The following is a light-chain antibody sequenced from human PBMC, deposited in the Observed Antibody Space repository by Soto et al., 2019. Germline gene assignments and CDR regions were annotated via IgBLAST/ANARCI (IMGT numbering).Light chain of an antibody. V-gene: IGKV3D-15*01. Sequence: EIVLTQSPATLSLSPGESATLTCRASEGVRSFLAWYQQKPGQAPRLLILGESTRATGTPARFSGSGSGTDFTLTISSLQSEDFAVYYCQQYNNWPLTVGGGTKVEIK. CDR3: QQYNNWPLT. J-gene: IGKJ4*01. CDR2: GES. CDR1: EGVRSF.